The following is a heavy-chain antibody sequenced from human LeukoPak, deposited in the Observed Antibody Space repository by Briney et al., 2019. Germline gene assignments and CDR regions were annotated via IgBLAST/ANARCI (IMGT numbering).Heavy chain of an antibody. CDR2: INPSGGST. J-gene: IGHJ6*03. CDR1: GYTFTSYY. V-gene: IGHV1-46*01. Sequence: ASVKVSCKASGYTFTSYYMHWVRQAPGQGLEWMGIINPSGGSTSYAQKFQGRVTMTRDTSTSTVYMELSSLRSEDTAVYCCARALPYYYDSSGYYYYYYYVDVWGKGTTVTISS. CDR3: ARALPYYYDSSGYYYYYYYVDV. D-gene: IGHD3-22*01.